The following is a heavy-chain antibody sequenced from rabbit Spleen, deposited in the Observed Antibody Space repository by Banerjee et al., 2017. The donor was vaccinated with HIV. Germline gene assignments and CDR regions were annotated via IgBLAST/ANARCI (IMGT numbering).Heavy chain of an antibody. D-gene: IGHD4-2*01. Sequence: QEQLVESGGGLVQPGGSLKLSCKASGFDFSSYGVSWVRQAPGKGLEWIGYIDTNDGDTDYANWPKGRFTISKTSSTTVTLQMTSLTAADTATYFCARNYVNAFDPWGPGTLVTVS. V-gene: IGHV1S39*01. CDR1: GFDFSSYG. CDR2: IDTNDGDT. CDR3: ARNYVNAFDP. J-gene: IGHJ2*01.